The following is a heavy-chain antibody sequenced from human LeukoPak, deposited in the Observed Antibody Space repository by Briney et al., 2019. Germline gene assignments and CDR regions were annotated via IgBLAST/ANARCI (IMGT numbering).Heavy chain of an antibody. D-gene: IGHD6-19*01. Sequence: PSETLSLTCAVSGGSISSGGYSWSWIRQPPGKGLEWIGYIYHSGSTYYNPSLKSRVTISVDRSKNQFSLELSSVTAADTAVYYCARGPIAVASRWFDPWGQGTLVTVSS. CDR1: GGSISSGGYS. V-gene: IGHV4-30-2*01. J-gene: IGHJ5*02. CDR3: ARGPIAVASRWFDP. CDR2: IYHSGST.